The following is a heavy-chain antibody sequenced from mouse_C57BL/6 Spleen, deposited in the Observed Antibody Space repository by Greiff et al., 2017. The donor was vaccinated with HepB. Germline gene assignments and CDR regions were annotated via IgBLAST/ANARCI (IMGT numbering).Heavy chain of an antibody. CDR3: ARSSGNYWYFDV. CDR1: GYSITSGYD. CDR2: ISYSGST. J-gene: IGHJ1*03. D-gene: IGHD3-1*01. V-gene: IGHV3-1*01. Sequence: DVKLVESGPGMVKPSQSLSLTCTVTGYSITSGYDWHWIRHFPGNKLEWMGYISYSGSTNYNPSLKSRISITHDTSKNHFFLKLNSVTTEDTATYYCARSSGNYWYFDVWGTGTTVTVSS.